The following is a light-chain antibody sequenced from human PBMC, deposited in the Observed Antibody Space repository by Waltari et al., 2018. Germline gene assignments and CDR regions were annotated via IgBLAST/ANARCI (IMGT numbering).Light chain of an antibody. J-gene: IGKJ1*01. CDR2: ASS. Sequence: DSQMTQSPSSLSASDGDRLTITCRASRDISNSLAWYQQVAGKVPKLLISASSTLQSGVPSRCSGSGSGSDFTLTINNLQPEDFATYYCQNYDKVPWTFGPGTRVDVK. V-gene: IGKV1-27*01. CDR3: QNYDKVPWT. CDR1: RDISNS.